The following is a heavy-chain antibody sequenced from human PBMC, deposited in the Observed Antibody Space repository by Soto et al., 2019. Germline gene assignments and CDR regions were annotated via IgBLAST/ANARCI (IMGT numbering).Heavy chain of an antibody. Sequence: EVQLVESGEGLVQPGGSLRLSCAASGFTFSNYAMHWVRQSPGKGLEYVSAISGNGFSTYYGDSVRGRFIISRDNSMNTRYLQIGSLRAEDMAVYYCARGPSTVATWLDYWGQGTLVTVSS. D-gene: IGHD4-17*01. CDR3: ARGPSTVATWLDY. CDR2: ISGNGFST. V-gene: IGHV3-64*02. J-gene: IGHJ4*02. CDR1: GFTFSNYA.